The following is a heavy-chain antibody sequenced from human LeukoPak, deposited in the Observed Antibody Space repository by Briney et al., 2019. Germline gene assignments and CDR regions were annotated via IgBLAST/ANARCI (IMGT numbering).Heavy chain of an antibody. CDR1: GFAVSTNY. CDR2: IYSGGST. CDR3: ARRYCSGGSCYPSYFDY. D-gene: IGHD2-15*01. Sequence: GGSLRLSCAASGFAVSTNYMSWVRQAPGKGLEWVSVIYSGGSTYYADSVKGRFTISRDNAKNSLYLQMNSLRAEDTAVYYCARRYCSGGSCYPSYFDYWGQGTLVTVSS. V-gene: IGHV3-66*01. J-gene: IGHJ4*02.